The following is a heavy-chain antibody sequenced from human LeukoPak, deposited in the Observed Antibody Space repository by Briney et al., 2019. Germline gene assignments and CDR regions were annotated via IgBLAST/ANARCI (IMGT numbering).Heavy chain of an antibody. CDR3: ARDYYYYDSGSYYSNIAN. CDR2: ISGSSSDI. Sequence: GGSLRLSCVVSGFSFSDSYMTWIRQTPGKGLEWLAYISGSSSDIYYADSVKGRFTISRDNAKNSLFLQMNSLRVEDTAVYYCARDYYYYDSGSYYSNIANWGQGTLVTVSS. V-gene: IGHV3-11*04. J-gene: IGHJ4*02. D-gene: IGHD3-10*01. CDR1: GFSFSDSY.